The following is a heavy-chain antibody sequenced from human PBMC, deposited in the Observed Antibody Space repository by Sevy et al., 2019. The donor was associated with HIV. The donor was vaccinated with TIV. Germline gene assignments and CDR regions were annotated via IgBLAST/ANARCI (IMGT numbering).Heavy chain of an antibody. CDR1: GFTFSYYG. V-gene: IGHV3-30*03. Sequence: GGSLRLSCAASGFTFSYYGMHWVRQAPGKGLEWVAVISYDGNNKYYADSVKGRFTISRDNSKNTLYVQMNSLRVEDTAVYYCAREAIGGTHYNLHGMDVWGQGTTVTVSS. D-gene: IGHD3-16*01. J-gene: IGHJ6*02. CDR2: ISYDGNNK. CDR3: AREAIGGTHYNLHGMDV.